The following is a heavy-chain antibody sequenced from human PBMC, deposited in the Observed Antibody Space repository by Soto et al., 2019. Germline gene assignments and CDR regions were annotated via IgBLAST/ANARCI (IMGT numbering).Heavy chain of an antibody. Sequence: GGSLRLSCAASGFTVSSNYMSWVRQAPGKGLEWVSVIYSGGSTYYADSVKGRFTISRDNSKNTLYLQMNGLRAEDTAVYYCATGGVIVKYSPFDYWGQGTLVTVSS. V-gene: IGHV3-66*01. D-gene: IGHD3-16*02. J-gene: IGHJ4*02. CDR1: GFTVSSNY. CDR3: ATGGVIVKYSPFDY. CDR2: IYSGGST.